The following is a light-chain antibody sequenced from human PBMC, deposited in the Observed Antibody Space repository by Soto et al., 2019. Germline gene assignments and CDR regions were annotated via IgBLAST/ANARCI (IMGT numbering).Light chain of an antibody. CDR3: MQGGHWPLS. Sequence: DVVMTQSPLSLPVTLGQPASTSCRSSQSLIHSDGNTYLNWFQQRPGQSPRRLIYKVSDRDSGVPDSYTGSGSGNNFPLKISRVEAEDVGVYYCMQGGHWPLSFGQGTEVEIK. CDR2: KVS. V-gene: IGKV2-30*02. J-gene: IGKJ1*01. CDR1: QSLIHSDGNTY.